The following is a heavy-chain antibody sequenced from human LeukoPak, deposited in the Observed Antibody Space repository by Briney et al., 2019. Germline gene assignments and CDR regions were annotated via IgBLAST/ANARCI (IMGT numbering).Heavy chain of an antibody. CDR1: GYTFTGYY. J-gene: IGHJ3*02. Sequence: ASVKVSCKASGYTFTGYYMHWVRQAPGKGLEWMGGFDPEDGETIYAQKFQGRVTMTEDTSTDTAYMELSSLRSEDTAVYYCATVKGVQLWLQVSFDIWGQGTMVTVSS. V-gene: IGHV1-24*01. CDR2: FDPEDGET. D-gene: IGHD5-18*01. CDR3: ATVKGVQLWLQVSFDI.